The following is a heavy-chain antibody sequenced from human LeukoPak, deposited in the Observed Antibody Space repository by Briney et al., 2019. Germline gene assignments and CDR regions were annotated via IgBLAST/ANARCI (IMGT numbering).Heavy chain of an antibody. Sequence: GGSLRLSCAASGFTFSSYAMHWVRQAPGKGLEWVAATSYDGSNKYYADSVKGRFTISRDNSKNTLYLQMNSLRAEDTAVYYCARGEDWFDPWGQGTLVTVSS. V-gene: IGHV3-30-3*01. J-gene: IGHJ5*02. CDR1: GFTFSSYA. CDR3: ARGEDWFDP. CDR2: TSYDGSNK.